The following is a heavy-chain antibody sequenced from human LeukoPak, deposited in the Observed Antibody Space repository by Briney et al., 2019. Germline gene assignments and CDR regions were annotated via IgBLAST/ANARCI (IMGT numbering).Heavy chain of an antibody. CDR2: IYYSGST. CDR1: GGSISSSSYY. CDR3: ARHLVLRGRIAVYFDY. J-gene: IGHJ4*02. Sequence: PSETLSLTCTVSGGSISSSSYYWGWIRQPPGKGLEWIGSIYYSGSTYYNPSLKSRVTISVDTSKNQFSLKLSSVTAADTAVYYCARHLVLRGRIAVYFDYWGQGTLVTVSS. V-gene: IGHV4-39*01. D-gene: IGHD3-16*01.